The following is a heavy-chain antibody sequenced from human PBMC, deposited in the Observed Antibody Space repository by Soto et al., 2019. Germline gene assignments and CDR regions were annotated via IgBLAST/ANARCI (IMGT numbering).Heavy chain of an antibody. Sequence: GGSLRLSCAASGFTFSRYYVNWVRQAPGKGLEWVSSISTTSTYTHYADSLKGRFTISRDNAKKLLYLEMDSLRAEDTAVYYCARDDGASSTTVKAFDIWGQGTNVTVS. CDR3: ARDDGASSTTVKAFDI. J-gene: IGHJ3*02. CDR2: ISTTSTYT. D-gene: IGHD2-2*01. CDR1: GFTFSRYY. V-gene: IGHV3-21*01.